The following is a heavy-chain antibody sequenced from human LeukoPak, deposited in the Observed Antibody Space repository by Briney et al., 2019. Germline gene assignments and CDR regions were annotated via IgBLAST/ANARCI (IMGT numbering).Heavy chain of an antibody. D-gene: IGHD5-12*01. CDR1: GGSFSGYY. CDR2: INHSGST. CDR3: ARGTVYSGYDRLGPPHAFDI. J-gene: IGHJ3*02. Sequence: PSETLSLTCAVYGGSFSGYYWSWIRQPPGKGLEWIGEINHSGSTNYNPSLKSRVTISVDTSKNQFSLKLSSVTAADTAVYYCARGTVYSGYDRLGPPHAFDIWGQGTMVTVSS. V-gene: IGHV4-34*01.